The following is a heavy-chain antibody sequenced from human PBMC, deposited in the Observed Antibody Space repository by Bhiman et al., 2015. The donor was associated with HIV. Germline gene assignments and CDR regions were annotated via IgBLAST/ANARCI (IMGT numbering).Heavy chain of an antibody. D-gene: IGHD5-18*01. CDR3: ARDFGGYSYGSDAFDI. V-gene: IGHV3-48*03. CDR1: GFTFSSYE. CDR2: ISSSGSTI. J-gene: IGHJ3*02. Sequence: EVQVVESGGGLVQPGGSLRLSCAAFGFTFSSYEMNWVRQAPGKGLEWVSYISSSGSTIYYADSVKGRFTISRDNAKDSLYLQMNSLRAEDTAVYYCARDFGGYSYGSDAFDIWGQGTMVTVSS.